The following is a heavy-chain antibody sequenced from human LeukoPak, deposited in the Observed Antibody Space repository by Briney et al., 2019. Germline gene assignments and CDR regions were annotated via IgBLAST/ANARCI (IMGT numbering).Heavy chain of an antibody. CDR3: ASLGGITVTGPYDFDY. V-gene: IGHV3-30-3*01. J-gene: IGHJ4*02. D-gene: IGHD1-20*01. CDR1: GFTFSSYA. CDR2: ISYDGSNK. Sequence: GGSLRLTCAASGFTFSSYAMHWVRQAPGKGLEWVAVISYDGSNKYYADSVKGRFTISRDNARNTLYLQMNSLRAEDTAVYYCASLGGITVTGPYDFDYWGQGTVVTVS.